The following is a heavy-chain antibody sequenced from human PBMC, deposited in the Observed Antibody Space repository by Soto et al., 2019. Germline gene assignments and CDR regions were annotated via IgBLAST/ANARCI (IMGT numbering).Heavy chain of an antibody. Sequence: QVQLVESGGGVVQPGRSLRLSCAASGFTFSSYGMHWVRQAPGKGLEWVAVISYDGSNKYYADSVKRRFTISRDNSKNTLYLQMNSRRAEDTAVYYCAKDQFKAPPVYYCYMDVWGKGTTVTVSS. CDR3: AKDQFKAPPVYYCYMDV. J-gene: IGHJ6*03. CDR1: GFTFSSYG. V-gene: IGHV3-30*18. CDR2: ISYDGSNK.